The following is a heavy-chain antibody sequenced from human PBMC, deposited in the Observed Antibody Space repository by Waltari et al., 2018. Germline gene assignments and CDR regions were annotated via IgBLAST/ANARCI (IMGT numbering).Heavy chain of an antibody. J-gene: IGHJ6*03. CDR2: NNDSGRT. D-gene: IGHD3-3*01. CDR1: GGSLSGYH. Sequence: QVQLQQWGAGLLKPSETLSLTCDVSGGSLSGYHWTWIRQPPGKGLEWSGENNDSGRTTYNPSLQSRVTISIYTANNQFSLRVMSVTAADTAVYYCARVFCYYYYYMDVWGKWTTVTISS. V-gene: IGHV4-34*02. CDR3: ARVFCYYYYYMDV.